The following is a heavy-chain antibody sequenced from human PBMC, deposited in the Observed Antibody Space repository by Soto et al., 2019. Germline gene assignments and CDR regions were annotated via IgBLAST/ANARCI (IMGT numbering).Heavy chain of an antibody. CDR3: ASITLSSSWSGRWLYYYYGMDV. CDR1: GGSISSGGYY. CDR2: IYYSGST. V-gene: IGHV4-31*03. Sequence: SETLSLTCTVSGGSISSGGYYWSWIRQHPGKGLEWIGYIYYSGSTYYNPSLKSRVTISVDTSKNQFSLKLSSVTAADTAVYYCASITLSSSWSGRWLYYYYGMDVWGQGTTVTVSS. D-gene: IGHD6-13*01. J-gene: IGHJ6*02.